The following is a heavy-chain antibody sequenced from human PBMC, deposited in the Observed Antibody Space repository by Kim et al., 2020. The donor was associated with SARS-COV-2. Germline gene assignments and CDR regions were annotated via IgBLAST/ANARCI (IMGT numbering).Heavy chain of an antibody. CDR1: GYTFTSYG. V-gene: IGHV1-18*04. CDR3: ARPGPSIAARLDYYGMDV. J-gene: IGHJ6*02. D-gene: IGHD6-6*01. CDR2: ISAYNGNT. Sequence: ASVKVSCKASGYTFTSYGISWVRQAPGQGLEWMGWISAYNGNTNYAQKLQGRVTMTTDTSTSTAYMELRSLRSDDTAVYYCARPGPSIAARLDYYGMDVWGQGTTVTVSS.